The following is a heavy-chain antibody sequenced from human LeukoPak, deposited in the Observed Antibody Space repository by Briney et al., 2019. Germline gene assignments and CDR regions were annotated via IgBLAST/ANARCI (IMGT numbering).Heavy chain of an antibody. D-gene: IGHD4-17*01. CDR2: INHSGST. Sequence: SETLSLTCAVYGGSFSGYYWSWIRQPPGKGLEWIGEINHSGSTNYNPSLKSRVTISVDPSKNQFSLKLSSVTAADTAVYYCARGVLKKIYGDYGNHPWGQGTLVTVSS. CDR3: ARGVLKKIYGDYGNHP. V-gene: IGHV4-34*01. CDR1: GGSFSGYY. J-gene: IGHJ5*02.